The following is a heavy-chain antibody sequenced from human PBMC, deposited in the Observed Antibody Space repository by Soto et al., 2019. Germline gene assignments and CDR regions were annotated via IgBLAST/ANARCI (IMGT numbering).Heavy chain of an antibody. CDR2: ISPGSRYP. D-gene: IGHD2-15*01. CDR3: VRGGGGGLFDP. J-gene: IGHJ5*02. V-gene: IGHV3-11*06. CDR1: GFTFGDSY. Sequence: QVQLVESGGGLVPPGGSLRLSCAGSGFTFGDSYMSWIRQAPGKGLEWLSYISPGSRYPAYADSVKGRFTISRDNARRSLFLQMTSLTAEDTAMYYCVRGGGGGLFDPWCQGTIVTVSS.